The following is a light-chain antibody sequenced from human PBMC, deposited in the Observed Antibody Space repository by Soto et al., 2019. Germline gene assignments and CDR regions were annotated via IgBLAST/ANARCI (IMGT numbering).Light chain of an antibody. V-gene: IGKV1-5*01. Sequence: DIQMTQSPPTLSASVGDRVTITCRASQSISSWLAWYQQKPGKAPKLLIYDAYSLESGVPSRFSGSESGTEFTLTINSLQPDDFATYYCQQYNSYPWTFGQGTKVDI. CDR1: QSISSW. CDR3: QQYNSYPWT. J-gene: IGKJ1*01. CDR2: DAY.